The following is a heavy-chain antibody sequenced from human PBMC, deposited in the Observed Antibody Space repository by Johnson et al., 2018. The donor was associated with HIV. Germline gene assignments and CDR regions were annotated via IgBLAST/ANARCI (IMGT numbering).Heavy chain of an antibody. V-gene: IGHV3-66*02. CDR3: AKDRDLNYDFWSGSDDAFDI. Sequence: EVQLVESGGGVVQPGGSLRLSCVVSGFTVSSNYMSWVRQAPGKGLEWVSVIQSGGSTSYADSVKGRFTISRDNSKNTMYLQMNSLRAEDTAVYYCAKDRDLNYDFWSGSDDAFDIWGQGTMVTVSS. J-gene: IGHJ3*02. CDR1: GFTVSSNY. CDR2: IQSGGST. D-gene: IGHD3-3*01.